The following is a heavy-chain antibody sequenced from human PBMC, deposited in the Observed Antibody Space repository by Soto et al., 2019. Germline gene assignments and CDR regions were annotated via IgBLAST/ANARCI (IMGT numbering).Heavy chain of an antibody. CDR1: GFTVSSNY. D-gene: IGHD7-27*01. CDR2: IYSGGST. CDR3: ARGANWVDI. V-gene: IGHV3-66*01. Sequence: GGSLRLSCAASGFTVSSNYMSWVRQAPGKGLEWVSVIYSGGSTYYADSVKGRFTITRDTSASTAYMELSSLRSEDTAVYYCARGANWVDIWGQGTMVTVSS. J-gene: IGHJ3*02.